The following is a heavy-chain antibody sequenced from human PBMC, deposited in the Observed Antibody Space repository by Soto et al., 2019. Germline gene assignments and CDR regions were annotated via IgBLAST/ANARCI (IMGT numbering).Heavy chain of an antibody. CDR1: GGTFSSYA. CDR3: ARVEAIVATAPS. J-gene: IGHJ4*02. V-gene: IGHV1-69*13. CDR2: IIPIFGTA. Sequence: SVKVSCKASGGTFSSYAISWVRQAPGQGLEWMGGIIPIFGTANYAQKFQGRVTITADESTSTAYMELSSLRSEDTAVYYCARVEAIVATAPSRGEGSPVTVSS. D-gene: IGHD5-12*01.